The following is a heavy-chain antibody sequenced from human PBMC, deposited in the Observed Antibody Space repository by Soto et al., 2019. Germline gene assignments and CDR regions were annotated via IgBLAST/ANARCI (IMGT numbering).Heavy chain of an antibody. J-gene: IGHJ6*02. CDR3: ARDFYGDYAAYYYGMDV. D-gene: IGHD4-17*01. CDR1: GYSISSGYY. V-gene: IGHV4-38-2*01. CDR2: IHHSGGT. Sequence: TSETLSLTCAVSGYSISSGYYWGWIRQPPGKGLEWIGNIHHSGGTYYNSSLKSRVTISVDTSKNQFSLKLSSVTAADTAVYYCARDFYGDYAAYYYGMDVWGQGPTVTVSS.